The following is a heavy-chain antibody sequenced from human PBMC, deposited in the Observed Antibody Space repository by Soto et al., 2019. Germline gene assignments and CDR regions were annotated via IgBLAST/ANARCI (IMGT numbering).Heavy chain of an antibody. CDR2: IYYSGTT. CDR1: SDSITSNSHF. Sequence: SVTLSLTCTISSDSITSNSHFRASIRKPPGKGLEWIGSIYYSGTTYHNPSLKSRVTISVDRSNNQFSLKLTSVTAADTAVYYCARGNRDYYDSSGYYYNYWGQGALVTVS. CDR3: ARGNRDYYDSSGYYYNY. V-gene: IGHV4-39*01. D-gene: IGHD3-22*01. J-gene: IGHJ4*02.